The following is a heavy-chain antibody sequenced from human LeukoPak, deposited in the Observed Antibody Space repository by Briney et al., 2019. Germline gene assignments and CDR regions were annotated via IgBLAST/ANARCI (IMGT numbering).Heavy chain of an antibody. CDR2: VSSDGSTT. J-gene: IGHJ4*02. V-gene: IGHV3-64*01. CDR1: GFTFNYYG. CDR3: ARDGCPTTVCYDY. D-gene: IGHD2-8*01. Sequence: GGSLRLSCAASGFTFNYYGMHWVRQTPGKGLEYVSAVSSDGSTTYYANSVKGRFTISRDNSKNTLYLQMGSLRPEDMAVYYCARDGCPTTVCYDYWGQGTLVTVSS.